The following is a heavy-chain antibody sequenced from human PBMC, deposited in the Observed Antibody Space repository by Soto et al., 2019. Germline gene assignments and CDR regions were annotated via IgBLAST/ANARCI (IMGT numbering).Heavy chain of an antibody. D-gene: IGHD3-16*01. V-gene: IGHV1-18*01. CDR2: ISPYNDYT. CDR1: GYTFIRYG. J-gene: IGHJ6*02. Sequence: QVQLVQSAAEVKKPGASVKVTCKASGYTFIRYGITWVRQAPGQGLEWVGWISPYNDYTEYAQKFHGRVTMTTDTASRTVNMALRGLRSDDTAVYYWARGGYYGNFWKKLNYYGLDVWGQGTTVTVSS. CDR3: ARGGYYGNFWKKLNYYGLDV.